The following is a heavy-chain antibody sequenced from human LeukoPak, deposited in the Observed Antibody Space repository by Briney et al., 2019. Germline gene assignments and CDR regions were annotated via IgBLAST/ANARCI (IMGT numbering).Heavy chain of an antibody. CDR2: IYKIGTT. Sequence: SETLSLTCTVFGDSVTGYYLNWVRQPPGKGLEWIGHIYKIGTTNYNPSLKSRLTISADTSKNQFSLKRRSVTAADTAVYYCVIGVGWQPDYWGQGALVTVSS. CDR1: GDSVTGYY. CDR3: VIGVGWQPDY. V-gene: IGHV4-59*02. J-gene: IGHJ4*02. D-gene: IGHD2-15*01.